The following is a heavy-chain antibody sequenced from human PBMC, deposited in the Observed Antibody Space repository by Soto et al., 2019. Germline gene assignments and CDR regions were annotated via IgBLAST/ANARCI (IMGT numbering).Heavy chain of an antibody. J-gene: IGHJ6*02. CDR2: YCTSGYKI. CDR1: VFTFCRYN. Sequence: EVQLVESGGVGVHPGGSLRLSCGASVFTFCRYNMNWVRQATGRGGEWVTYYCTSGYKIYYTDSVKGRFTISRDNAKNSLFLLMNSLRDEDTAVYYCARYDYSNYGASDVWGQGTTVTVSS. D-gene: IGHD4-4*01. CDR3: ARYDYSNYGASDV. V-gene: IGHV3-48*02.